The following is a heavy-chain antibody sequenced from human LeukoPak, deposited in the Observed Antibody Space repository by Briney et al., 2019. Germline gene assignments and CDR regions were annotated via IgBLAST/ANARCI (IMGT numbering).Heavy chain of an antibody. CDR1: GGSINNYY. CDR2: IYYSGST. V-gene: IGHV4-59*01. D-gene: IGHD3-10*01. CDR3: AREAVAGGSGSNYYYYGADV. J-gene: IGHJ6*02. Sequence: PSETLSLTCTVSGGSINNYYWSWIRQPPEKGLEWIGYIYYSGSTNYNPSLKSRVTISVDTSKNQFSLKLTSVTAADTAVYYCAREAVAGGSGSNYYYYGADVWGQGTTVTVSS.